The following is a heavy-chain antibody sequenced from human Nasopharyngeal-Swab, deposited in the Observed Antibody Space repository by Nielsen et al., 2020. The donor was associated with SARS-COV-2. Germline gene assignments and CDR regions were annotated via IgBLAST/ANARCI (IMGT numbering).Heavy chain of an antibody. CDR3: VRPEGVATSFKYYFQYGMDV. CDR1: GYDFSNHW. V-gene: IGHV5-51*01. Sequence: GESLKISCKGSGYDFSNHWIAWVRQMPGKGLEWMGFVYPDDSDTRYSPSFQGQVTISADKSISTAYLQWSSLKASDTAMYYCVRPEGVATSFKYYFQYGMDVWGQGTMVTVPS. CDR2: VYPDDSDT. J-gene: IGHJ6*02. D-gene: IGHD5-12*01.